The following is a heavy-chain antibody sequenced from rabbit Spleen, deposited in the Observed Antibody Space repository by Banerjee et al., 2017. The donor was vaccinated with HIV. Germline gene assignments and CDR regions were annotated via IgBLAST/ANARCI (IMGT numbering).Heavy chain of an antibody. CDR2: IYSGSSGDT. Sequence: QSLEESGGDLVKPGASLTLTCTASGFSFSNRYYMCWVRQAPGKGLEWIACIYSGSSGDTYYANWAKGRFTISKTSSTTVTLQMTSLTAADTATYFCARDTASSFSSYGMDLWGPGTLVTVS. CDR3: ARDTASSFSSYGMDL. V-gene: IGHV1S40*01. D-gene: IGHD6-1*01. CDR1: GFSFSNRYY. J-gene: IGHJ6*01.